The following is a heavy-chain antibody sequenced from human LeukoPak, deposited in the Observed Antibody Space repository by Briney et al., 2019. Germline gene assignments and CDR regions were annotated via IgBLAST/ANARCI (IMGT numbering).Heavy chain of an antibody. D-gene: IGHD6-19*01. J-gene: IGHJ4*02. CDR2: INHSGST. Sequence: SETLSLTCAVYGGSFSGCYWSWIRQPPGKGLEWIGEINHSGSTNYNPSLKSRVTISVDTSKNQFSLKLSSVTAADTAVYYCARASSGWYPYWGQGTLVTVSS. CDR3: ARASSGWYPY. V-gene: IGHV4-34*01. CDR1: GGSFSGCY.